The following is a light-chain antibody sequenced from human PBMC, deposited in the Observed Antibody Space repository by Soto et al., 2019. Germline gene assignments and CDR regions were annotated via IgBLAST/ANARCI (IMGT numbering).Light chain of an antibody. V-gene: IGKV3-11*01. CDR1: QSFRGL. Sequence: EVVLTQSPVTLSLSPGERATLSCRASQSFRGLLAWYQQKPGQAPRLLIYDAYNRATGIPPRFSGSGSGTDFTLTISSLEPEDSAVYYCQQYYSSSYTFGQGTKLEIK. CDR3: QQYYSSSYT. J-gene: IGKJ2*01. CDR2: DAY.